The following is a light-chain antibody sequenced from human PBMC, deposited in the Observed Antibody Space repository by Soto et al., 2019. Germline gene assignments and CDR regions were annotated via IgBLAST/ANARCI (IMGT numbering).Light chain of an antibody. CDR2: NVA. Sequence: QSALTQPRSISGSPGQSVTLSCDGSSSDVGTYNIVSWYQQHPGEAPTLMIFNVANRPSGVPYRFSCSESGHSASLPICGLHSEDAADYYSCSYAVNHIWVFGGGTKVTAL. CDR3: CSYAVNHIWV. V-gene: IGLV2-11*01. CDR1: SSDVGTYNI. J-gene: IGLJ3*02.